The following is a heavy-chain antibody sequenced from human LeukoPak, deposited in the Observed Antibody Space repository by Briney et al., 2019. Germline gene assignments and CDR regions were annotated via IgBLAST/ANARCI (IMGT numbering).Heavy chain of an antibody. V-gene: IGHV4-59*12. Sequence: SETLSLTCTVPGGSISSYYWSWIRQPPGKGLEWIGYIYHSGSTYYNPSLKSRVTISVDRSKNQFSLKLSSVTAADTAVYYCARAVDTAMVFDYWGQGTLVTVSS. D-gene: IGHD5-18*01. CDR3: ARAVDTAMVFDY. CDR2: IYHSGST. J-gene: IGHJ4*02. CDR1: GGSISSYY.